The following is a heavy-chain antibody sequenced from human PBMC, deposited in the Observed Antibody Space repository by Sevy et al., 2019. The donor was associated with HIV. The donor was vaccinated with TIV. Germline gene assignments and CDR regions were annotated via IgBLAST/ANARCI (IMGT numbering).Heavy chain of an antibody. D-gene: IGHD3-10*01. CDR3: ARLGRGEILYYFDY. CDR2: IYYSGST. Sequence: SETLSLTCTVPGGSISSSSYYWGWIRQPPGKGLEWIGNIYYSGSTYYNPSLKSRVTISVDTSKNQFSLKLSSVTAADTAVYYCARLGRGEILYYFDYWGQGTLVTVSS. V-gene: IGHV4-39*01. CDR1: GGSISSSSYY. J-gene: IGHJ4*02.